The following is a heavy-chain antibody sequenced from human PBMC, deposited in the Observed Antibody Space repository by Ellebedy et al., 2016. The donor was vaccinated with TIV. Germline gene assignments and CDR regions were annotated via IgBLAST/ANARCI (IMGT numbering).Heavy chain of an antibody. V-gene: IGHV4-59*01. J-gene: IGHJ4*02. D-gene: IGHD4-17*01. CDR3: ARGYDYGDYVYHFVFEH. CDR1: GGSISRYY. CDR2: IFYTGST. Sequence: SETLSLXCTVSGGSISRYYWSWIRQPPGKGLEWLGYIFYTGSTYYNPSLKSRVTISLDTSKNQFSLNLSSVTAADTAVYYCARGYDYGDYVYHFVFEHWGQGTPVTVSS.